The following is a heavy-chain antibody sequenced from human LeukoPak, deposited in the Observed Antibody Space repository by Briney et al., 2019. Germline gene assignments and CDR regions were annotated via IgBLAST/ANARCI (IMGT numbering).Heavy chain of an antibody. CDR3: SYSSGWYEFDY. CDR2: IYYSGST. CDR1: GGSISSSSYY. D-gene: IGHD6-19*01. Sequence: PSETLSLTCTVSGGSISSSSYYWGWIRQPPGKGLEWIGSIYYSGSTYYNPSLKSRVTISVDTSKNQFSLKLSSVTAADTAVYYCSYSSGWYEFDYWGQGTLVTVSS. V-gene: IGHV4-39*01. J-gene: IGHJ4*02.